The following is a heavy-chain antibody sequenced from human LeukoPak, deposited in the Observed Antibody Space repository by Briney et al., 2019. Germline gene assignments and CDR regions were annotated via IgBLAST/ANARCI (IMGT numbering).Heavy chain of an antibody. CDR2: INPNSGGT. D-gene: IGHD3-22*01. V-gene: IGHV1-2*02. J-gene: IGHJ4*02. Sequence: ASVKVSCKASGYTFTSYGISWVRQAPGQGLEWMGWINPNSGGTNYAQKFQGRVTMTRDTSISTAYMELSRLRSDDTAVYYCASHDSSGYSDYWGQGTLVTVSS. CDR3: ASHDSSGYSDY. CDR1: GYTFTSYG.